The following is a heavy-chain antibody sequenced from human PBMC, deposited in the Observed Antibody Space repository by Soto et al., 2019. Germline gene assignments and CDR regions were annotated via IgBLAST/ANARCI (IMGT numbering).Heavy chain of an antibody. V-gene: IGHV4-4*07. CDR1: GGSISSYY. D-gene: IGHD2-21*02. Sequence: ETLSLTCTVSGGSISSYYWSWVRQPAGKGLEWIGRIYTSGSTNYNPSLKSRVTMSVDTSKNQFSLKLSSVTAADTAVYYCARDEMAYCGGDCQRDAFDIWGQGTMVTVSS. CDR2: IYTSGST. CDR3: ARDEMAYCGGDCQRDAFDI. J-gene: IGHJ3*02.